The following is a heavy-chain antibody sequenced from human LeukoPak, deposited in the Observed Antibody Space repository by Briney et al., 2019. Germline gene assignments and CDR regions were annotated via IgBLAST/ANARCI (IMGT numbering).Heavy chain of an antibody. CDR2: IHYTGST. D-gene: IGHD3-22*01. J-gene: IGHJ4*02. Sequence: PSETLSLTCSVSGGSISDNSWSWIRRPPGKGLEWIGHIHYTGSTDYNPSLKSRVTLSLDTPKNQFSLNLNSVTAADTAVYFCTRGLDSRKLGYWGQGTLVTVSS. V-gene: IGHV4-59*12. CDR1: GGSISDNS. CDR3: TRGLDSRKLGY.